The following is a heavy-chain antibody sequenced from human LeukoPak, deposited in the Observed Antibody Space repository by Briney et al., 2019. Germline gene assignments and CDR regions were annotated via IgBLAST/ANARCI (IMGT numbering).Heavy chain of an antibody. V-gene: IGHV3-30-3*01. J-gene: IGHJ4*02. D-gene: IGHD3-22*01. Sequence: GRSLRLSCAASGFTFSSYAMHWVRQALGKGLEWVAVISYDGSNKYYADSVKGRFTISRDNSKNTLYLQMNSLRAEDTAVYYCAREEINWYSYGDYYDSSGLDYWGQGTLVTVSS. CDR1: GFTFSSYA. CDR3: AREEINWYSYGDYYDSSGLDY. CDR2: ISYDGSNK.